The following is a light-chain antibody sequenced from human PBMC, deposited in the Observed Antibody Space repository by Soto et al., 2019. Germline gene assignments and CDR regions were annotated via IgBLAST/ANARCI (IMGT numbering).Light chain of an antibody. Sequence: AIQMTQSPSSLSASVGDRVTITCRASQGIRYDLGWYQQKPGKAPKLLIYASSRLQSGGPSRFSGSGSGTDFTLTISNLQPEDFATYYCLQDYSYPWTFGQGTKLEIK. CDR2: ASS. J-gene: IGKJ1*01. V-gene: IGKV1-6*01. CDR1: QGIRYD. CDR3: LQDYSYPWT.